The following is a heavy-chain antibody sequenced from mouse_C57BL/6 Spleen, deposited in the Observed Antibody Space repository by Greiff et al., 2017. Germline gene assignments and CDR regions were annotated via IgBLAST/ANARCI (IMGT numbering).Heavy chain of an antibody. D-gene: IGHD2-14*01. J-gene: IGHJ4*01. V-gene: IGHV14-2*01. Sequence: EVKLQQSGAELVKPGASVKLSCTASGFNIKDYYMHWVKQRTEQGLEWIGRSDPEDGETKYAPKFQGKATITAATSSNNAYLQLSRLTSEDTAVYYCARMGYGYDGGYAMDVWGTGTSVTVSS. CDR1: GFNIKDYY. CDR2: SDPEDGET. CDR3: ARMGYGYDGGYAMDV.